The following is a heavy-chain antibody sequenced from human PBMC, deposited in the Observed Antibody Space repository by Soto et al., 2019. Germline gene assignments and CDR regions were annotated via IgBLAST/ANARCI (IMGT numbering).Heavy chain of an antibody. CDR3: ARRVAARRWFDP. D-gene: IGHD6-6*01. V-gene: IGHV4-34*01. J-gene: IGHJ5*02. Sequence: TLSLTCAVYGGSFSGYYWSWIRQPPGKGLEWIGEINHSGSTNYNPSLKSRVTISVDTSKNQFSLKLSSVTAADTAVYYCARRVAARRWFDPRGQGILVTVSS. CDR1: GGSFSGYY. CDR2: INHSGST.